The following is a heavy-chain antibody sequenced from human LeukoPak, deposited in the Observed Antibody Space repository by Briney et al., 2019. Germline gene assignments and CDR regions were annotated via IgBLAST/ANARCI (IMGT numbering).Heavy chain of an antibody. CDR2: ISAYNGNT. CDR3: ASALKRGSAGTLIDH. J-gene: IGHJ4*02. CDR1: GYTFTSYG. V-gene: IGHV1-18*01. Sequence: ASVKVSCKASGYTFTSYGISWVRQAPGQGLEWMGWISAYNGNTNYAQKLQGRVTMTTDTSTSTAYMELRSLRSEDTAMYYCASALKRGSAGTLIDHWGQGTLVTVSS. D-gene: IGHD6-13*01.